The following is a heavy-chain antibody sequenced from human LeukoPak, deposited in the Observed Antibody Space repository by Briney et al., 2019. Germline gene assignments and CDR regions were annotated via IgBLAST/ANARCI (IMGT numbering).Heavy chain of an antibody. Sequence: PSETPSLTCTVSGGSISSSSYYWGWIRQPPGKGLEWIGNIYYSGSTYYNPSLKSRVTISVDTSKNQFSLRLSSVTAADTAVYYCARRRYGSSWRDYWGQGTLVTVSS. CDR2: IYYSGST. V-gene: IGHV4-39*01. D-gene: IGHD6-13*01. J-gene: IGHJ4*02. CDR3: ARRRYGSSWRDY. CDR1: GGSISSSSYY.